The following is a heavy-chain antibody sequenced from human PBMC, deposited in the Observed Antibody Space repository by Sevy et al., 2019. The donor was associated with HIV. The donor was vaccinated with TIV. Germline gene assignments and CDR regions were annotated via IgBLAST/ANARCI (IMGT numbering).Heavy chain of an antibody. J-gene: IGHJ4*02. CDR3: ARGPRMSMVRGVILY. V-gene: IGHV3-48*03. Sequence: GGSLRLSCAASGFTFSSYEMNWVRQAPGKGLEWVSYISSSGSTIYYADSVKGRFTISRDNAKNSLYLQMNSLRAEDTAVYYCARGPRMSMVRGVILYWGQGTLVTVSS. CDR2: ISSSGSTI. CDR1: GFTFSSYE. D-gene: IGHD3-10*01.